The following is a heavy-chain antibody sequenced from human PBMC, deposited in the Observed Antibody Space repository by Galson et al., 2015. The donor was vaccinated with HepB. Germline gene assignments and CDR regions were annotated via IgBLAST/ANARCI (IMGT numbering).Heavy chain of an antibody. CDR3: TRDGSRYFDWLFVYYYYGMDV. Sequence: SLRLSCAASGFTFGDYAMSWVRQAPGKGLEWVGFIRSKAYGGTTEYAASVKGRFTISRDDSKSIAYLQMNSLKTEDTAVYYCTRDGSRYFDWLFVYYYYGMDVWGQGTTVTVSS. V-gene: IGHV3-49*04. CDR2: IRSKAYGGTT. J-gene: IGHJ6*02. D-gene: IGHD3-9*01. CDR1: GFTFGDYA.